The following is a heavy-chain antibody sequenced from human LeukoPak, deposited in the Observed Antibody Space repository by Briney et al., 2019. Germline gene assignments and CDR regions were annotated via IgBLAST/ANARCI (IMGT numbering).Heavy chain of an antibody. CDR1: GYTFTGYY. CDR3: ARVNSGYDFVRFDY. J-gene: IGHJ4*02. CDR2: TNPNSGGT. V-gene: IGHV1-2*02. D-gene: IGHD5-12*01. Sequence: ASVKVSCKASGYTFTGYYMNWVRQAPGQGLEWMGWTNPNSGGTNYAQKFQGRVTMTGDTSISTAYMELSRLRSDDTAVYYCARVNSGYDFVRFDYWGQGSLVTVSS.